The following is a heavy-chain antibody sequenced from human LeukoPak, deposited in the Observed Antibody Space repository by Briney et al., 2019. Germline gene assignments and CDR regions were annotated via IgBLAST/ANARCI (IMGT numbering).Heavy chain of an antibody. CDR3: TREVRYTRHYDY. Sequence: ASVKVSCKASGYTFTSFFIHWVRRAPGQGLEWMGWINPSTGGTTFAQRFQGRVTMTRATSISTAYLDLSGLTSDDPAIYYCTREVRYTRHYDYWGQGTPVTVSS. V-gene: IGHV1-2*02. CDR1: GYTFTSFF. D-gene: IGHD3-16*02. J-gene: IGHJ4*02. CDR2: INPSTGGT.